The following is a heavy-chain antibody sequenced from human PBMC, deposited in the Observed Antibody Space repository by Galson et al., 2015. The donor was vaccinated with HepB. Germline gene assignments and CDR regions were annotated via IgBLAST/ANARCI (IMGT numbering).Heavy chain of an antibody. CDR3: ARVIMDGGGCIDY. J-gene: IGHJ4*02. V-gene: IGHV4-34*01. CDR1: GGSFSGYY. D-gene: IGHD6-19*01. Sequence: LSLTCAVYGGSFSGYYWSWIRQPPGKGLEWIGEINHSGSTNYNPSLKSRVTISVDTSKNQFSLKLSSVTAADTAVYYCARVIMDGGGCIDYWGQGTLVTVSS. CDR2: INHSGST.